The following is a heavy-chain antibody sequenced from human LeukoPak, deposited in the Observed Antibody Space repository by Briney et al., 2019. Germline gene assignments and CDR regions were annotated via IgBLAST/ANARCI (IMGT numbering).Heavy chain of an antibody. CDR3: ARVKAARKYSSGWYRY. D-gene: IGHD6-19*01. V-gene: IGHV1-2*02. CDR1: GYTFTGYY. CDR2: INPNSGGT. J-gene: IGHJ4*02. Sequence: ASVKASCKASGYTFTGYYMHWVRQAPGQGLEWMGWINPNSGGTNYAQKFQGRVTMTRDTSISTAYMELSRLRSDDTAVYYYARVKAARKYSSGWYRYWGQGTLVTVSS.